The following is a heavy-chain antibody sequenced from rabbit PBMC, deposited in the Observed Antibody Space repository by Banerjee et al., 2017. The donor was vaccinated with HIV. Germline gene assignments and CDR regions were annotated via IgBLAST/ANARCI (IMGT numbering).Heavy chain of an antibody. V-gene: IGHV1S45*01. CDR3: VSRASSSGYYGAYNL. D-gene: IGHD1-1*01. J-gene: IGHJ4*01. CDR2: IDPVFGST. CDR1: GFSFSSSYW. Sequence: QEQLEESGGDLVKPEGSLTLTCTASGFSFSSSYWICWVRQAPGKGLEWIGYIDPVFGSTYYASWVNGRFTISSHNAQNTLYLQLNSLTAADTATYFCVSRASSSGYYGAYNLWGQGTLVTVS.